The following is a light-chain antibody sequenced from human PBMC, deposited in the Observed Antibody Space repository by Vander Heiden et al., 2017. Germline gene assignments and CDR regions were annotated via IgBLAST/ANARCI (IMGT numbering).Light chain of an antibody. J-gene: IGKJ2*01. CDR2: VAS. V-gene: IGKV1-39*01. CDR1: QSISLY. CDR3: QQNYSTPYT. Sequence: DIQMPQSPSTLSASVGDRVTITCRASQSISLYVTWYQQKPGKAPILLISVASSLQSGVPSRFSGSGSGTEFTLTISSLHPDDFATYYCQQNYSTPYTFGQGTKLEIK.